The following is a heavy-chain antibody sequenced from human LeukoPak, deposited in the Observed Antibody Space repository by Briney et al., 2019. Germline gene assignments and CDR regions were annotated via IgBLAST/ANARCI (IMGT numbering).Heavy chain of an antibody. Sequence: SVKVSCKASGGTFSSYGISWVRQAPGRGLEWKGRINPIFGVANYAQKFQGRLTITADKSTSTAYMELNSLRSEDTAIYYCARDNSFSGSSYYYYMDVWGKGTTVTVSS. CDR3: ARDNSFSGSSYYYYMDV. V-gene: IGHV1-69*04. CDR1: GGTFSSYG. CDR2: INPIFGVA. J-gene: IGHJ6*03. D-gene: IGHD1-26*01.